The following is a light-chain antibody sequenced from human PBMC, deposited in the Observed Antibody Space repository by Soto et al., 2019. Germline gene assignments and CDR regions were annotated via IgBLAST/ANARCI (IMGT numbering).Light chain of an antibody. CDR1: QSVSSSY. V-gene: IGKV3-20*01. J-gene: IGKJ4*01. CDR2: GAS. Sequence: EIVLTQSPGTLSLSPGERATLSCRASQSVSSSYLAWYQQKPGQAPRLLIYGASSRATGIPDRFSGSGSGTDFTLTISLREPEDLAVYYCQQYGSSTLTLGGGTKVEIK. CDR3: QQYGSSTLT.